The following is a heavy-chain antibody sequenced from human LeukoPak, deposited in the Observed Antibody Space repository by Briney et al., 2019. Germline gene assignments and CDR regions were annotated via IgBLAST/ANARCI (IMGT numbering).Heavy chain of an antibody. V-gene: IGHV3-7*01. Sequence: GGSLRPSCAASGFTFSSYWMSWVRQVPGKGLEWVANTKQDGSEKYYVDSVKGRFTISRDNAKNSLYLQMNSLRVEDTADYYCVTYSGGIKSPGYYWGQGTLVTVSS. D-gene: IGHD1-14*01. CDR3: VTYSGGIKSPGYY. CDR2: TKQDGSEK. CDR1: GFTFSSYW. J-gene: IGHJ4*02.